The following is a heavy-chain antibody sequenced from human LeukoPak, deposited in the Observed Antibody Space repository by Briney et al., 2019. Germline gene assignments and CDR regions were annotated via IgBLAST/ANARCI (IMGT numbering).Heavy chain of an antibody. J-gene: IGHJ4*02. CDR2: ISSGGGST. CDR3: AKCCGYSSSWYKLGFDY. D-gene: IGHD6-13*01. V-gene: IGHV3-23*01. Sequence: PGGSLRLSCAASGFTFSTYAMSGVRHAPEKGLEWGSAISSGGGSTYYADSVKGRFTISRDNSKNTLYLQMNSLRAEDTAVYYCAKCCGYSSSWYKLGFDYGGQGTLVTVSS. CDR1: GFTFSTYA.